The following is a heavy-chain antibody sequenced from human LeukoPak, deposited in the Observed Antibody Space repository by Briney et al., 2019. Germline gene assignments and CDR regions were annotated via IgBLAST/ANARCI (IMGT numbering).Heavy chain of an antibody. J-gene: IGHJ4*02. D-gene: IGHD3-3*01. Sequence: GASVKVPCKASGYTFTGYYMHWVRQAPGQGLEWMGWINPNSGGTNYAQKFQGRVTMTRDTSISTAYMELSRLRSDDTAVYYCARDLIRRYHNYDFWSGYSYYFDYWGQGTLVTVSS. CDR3: ARDLIRRYHNYDFWSGYSYYFDY. CDR1: GYTFTGYY. CDR2: INPNSGGT. V-gene: IGHV1-2*02.